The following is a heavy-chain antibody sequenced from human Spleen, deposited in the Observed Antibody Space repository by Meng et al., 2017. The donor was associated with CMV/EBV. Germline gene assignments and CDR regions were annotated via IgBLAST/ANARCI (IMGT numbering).Heavy chain of an antibody. CDR1: GFTFSDYY. D-gene: IGHD5-12*01. V-gene: IGHV3-11*04. J-gene: IGHJ3*02. CDR2: ISSSGSTI. Sequence: GESLKISCAASGFTFSDYYMSWIRQAPGKGLEWVSYISSSGSTIYYADSVKGRFTISRDNAKNSMYLQMNSLRAEDTAVYFCARPLSGGYSGYDTPLGDAFDIWGQGTMVTVSS. CDR3: ARPLSGGYSGYDTPLGDAFDI.